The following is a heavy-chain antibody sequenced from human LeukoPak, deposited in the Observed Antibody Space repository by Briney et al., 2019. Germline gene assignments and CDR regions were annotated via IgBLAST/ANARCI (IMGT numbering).Heavy chain of an antibody. D-gene: IGHD2-15*01. Sequence: ICCKASSGTTSSYDFICLRRPTGQGLEWMGGIIRFFGTANYAKKFEGRVTITADESTSTAYMELSSLRSEDTAVYYCARDDGGFDYWGQGTLVTVS. CDR3: ARDDGGFDY. J-gene: IGHJ4*02. CDR2: IIRFFGTA. CDR1: SGTTSSYD. V-gene: IGHV1-69*01.